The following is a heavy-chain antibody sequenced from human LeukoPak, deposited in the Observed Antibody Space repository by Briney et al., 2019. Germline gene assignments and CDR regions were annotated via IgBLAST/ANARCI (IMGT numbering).Heavy chain of an antibody. CDR2: IRYDGSNK. Sequence: GGSLRLSCAASGFTFSSYGMHWVRQAPGKGLEWVAFIRYDGSNKYYADSVKGRFTISRDNSKNTLYLQMNSLRAEDTAVYYCASDWYYYDGGAAFDYWGQGTLVTVSS. CDR1: GFTFSSYG. V-gene: IGHV3-30*02. J-gene: IGHJ4*02. D-gene: IGHD3-22*01. CDR3: ASDWYYYDGGAAFDY.